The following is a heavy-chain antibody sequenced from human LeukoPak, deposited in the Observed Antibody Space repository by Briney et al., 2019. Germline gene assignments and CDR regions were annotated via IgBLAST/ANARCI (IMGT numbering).Heavy chain of an antibody. CDR3: ARGARVGYSSGWSIDS. CDR2: INDSGST. CDR1: SGTFSSYQ. J-gene: IGHJ4*02. Sequence: PSETLSLTCAVYSGTFSSYQWTWIRQPPGKGLEWIGEINDSGSTSSNPSLKSRVIISVDTSKNQFSLKLSSVTDADMAVYYCARGARVGYSSGWSIDSWGRGTLVTVSS. D-gene: IGHD6-19*01. V-gene: IGHV4-34*01.